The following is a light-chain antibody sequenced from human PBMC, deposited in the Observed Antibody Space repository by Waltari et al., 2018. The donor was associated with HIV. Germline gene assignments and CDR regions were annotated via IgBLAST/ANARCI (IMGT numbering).Light chain of an antibody. Sequence: QSVLTQPPSASGTPGQRVTISRSGSSSNIGSNYVFWYQQLPGTAPKLLIYRNNDRPSGVPDRFSGSKSGTSASLAISGLRSDDEADYYCAAWEDSLWVFGGGTKLTV. CDR1: SSNIGSNY. V-gene: IGLV1-47*01. CDR3: AAWEDSLWV. J-gene: IGLJ3*02. CDR2: RNN.